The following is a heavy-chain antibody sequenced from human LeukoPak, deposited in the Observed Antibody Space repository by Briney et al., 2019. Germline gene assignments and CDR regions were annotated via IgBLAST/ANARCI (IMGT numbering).Heavy chain of an antibody. J-gene: IGHJ4*02. CDR1: GGSISSYY. Sequence: PSETLSLTCTVSGGSISSYYWGWIRRPPGKGLEWVGSIYYSGNTYYNPSLKSRVTISVDTSKNQFSLILTSVTAADTAVYYCARQTGAGLFILPGGQGTLVTVSS. CDR3: ARQTGAGLFILP. V-gene: IGHV4-39*01. D-gene: IGHD3-3*01. CDR2: IYYSGNT.